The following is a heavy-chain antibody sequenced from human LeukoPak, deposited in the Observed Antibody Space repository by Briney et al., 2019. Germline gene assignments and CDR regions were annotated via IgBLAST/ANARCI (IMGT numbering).Heavy chain of an antibody. V-gene: IGHV3-48*03. J-gene: IGHJ4*02. CDR2: ISGSGSTK. D-gene: IGHD4-23*01. Sequence: PGGSLRLSCAASGFTFSRFEMNWVREGRGRGREGVSYISGSGSTKYYAETAKGRFTISRDNDKNSLYLQMNSLRAEDTAVYYCARDYGGVMFDYWGQGTLLTVSS. CDR3: ARDYGGVMFDY. CDR1: GFTFSRFE.